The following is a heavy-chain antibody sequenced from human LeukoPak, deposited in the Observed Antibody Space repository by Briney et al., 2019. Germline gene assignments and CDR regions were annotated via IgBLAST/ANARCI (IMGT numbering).Heavy chain of an antibody. Sequence: GGSLRRSCAASGFTFSSYWMHWVRQAPGKGLVWVSRINSDGSSTSYTDSVKGRFTISRDNAKNTLYLQKNSLRAEDAAVYFCAREVVEDAFDIWGQGTMVTVSS. D-gene: IGHD2-15*01. CDR3: AREVVEDAFDI. CDR2: INSDGSST. J-gene: IGHJ3*02. CDR1: GFTFSSYW. V-gene: IGHV3-74*01.